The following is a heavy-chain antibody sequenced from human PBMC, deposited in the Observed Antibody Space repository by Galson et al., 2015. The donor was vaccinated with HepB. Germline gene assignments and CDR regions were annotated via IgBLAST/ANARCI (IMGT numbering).Heavy chain of an antibody. V-gene: IGHV1-18*01. D-gene: IGHD3-10*01. CDR2: ISAYNGNT. CDR1: GYTFTSYG. CDR3: ARDYGSRSYYYIDY. Sequence: SVKVSCKASGYTFTSYGIGWVRQAPGQGLEWMGWISAYNGNTNYAQKLQGRVTMTTDTSTSTAYMELRSLRSDDTAVYYCARDYGSRSYYYIDYWGQGTLVTVSS. J-gene: IGHJ4*02.